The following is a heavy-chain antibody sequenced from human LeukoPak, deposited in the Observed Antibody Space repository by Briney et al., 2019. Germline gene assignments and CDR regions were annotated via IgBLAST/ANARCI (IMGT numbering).Heavy chain of an antibody. CDR1: GFTFSSYA. Sequence: GGSLRLSCAASGFTFSSYAMSWVRPAPGMGLEWVSSIGSSGDITYYADSVKGRFTISRDNAKNSLYLQMNSLRAEDTAVYYCAELGITMIGGVWGKGTTVTISS. V-gene: IGHV3-23*01. CDR3: AELGITMIGGV. J-gene: IGHJ6*04. CDR2: IGSSGDIT. D-gene: IGHD3-10*02.